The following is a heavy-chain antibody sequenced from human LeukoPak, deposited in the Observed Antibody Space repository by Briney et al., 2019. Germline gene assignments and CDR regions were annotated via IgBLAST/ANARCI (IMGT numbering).Heavy chain of an antibody. J-gene: IGHJ4*02. V-gene: IGHV3-23*01. CDR2: ISGSGGST. D-gene: IGHD2-8*01. CDR1: GFTFSSYA. CDR3: AKRYCTNGVCFLDY. Sequence: GGSRRLSCAASGFTFSSYAMSWVRQAPGKGLEWVSAISGSGGSTYYADSVKGRFTISRDNSKNTLYLQMNSLRAEDTAVYYCAKRYCTNGVCFLDYWGQGTLVTVSS.